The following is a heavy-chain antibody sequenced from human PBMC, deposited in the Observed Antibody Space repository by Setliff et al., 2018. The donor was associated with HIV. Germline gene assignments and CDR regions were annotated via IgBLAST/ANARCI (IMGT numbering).Heavy chain of an antibody. CDR2: IYGSGST. J-gene: IGHJ4*02. D-gene: IGHD6-13*01. Sequence: SETLSLTCAVSGDSIGTYSWHWLRQPPGKGLEWIGYIYGSGSTGYNPSLTSRVTMSTDTPNNRFALKLTSVTAADTAIYYCATDLPRRAAGVVVTNDFHYWGQGTLVTVSS. V-gene: IGHV4-59*04. CDR1: GDSIGTYS. CDR3: ATDLPRRAAGVVVTNDFHY.